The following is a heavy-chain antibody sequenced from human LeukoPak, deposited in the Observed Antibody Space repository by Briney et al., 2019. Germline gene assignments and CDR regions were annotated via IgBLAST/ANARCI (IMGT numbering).Heavy chain of an antibody. Sequence: GGSLRLSCAASGFTFSSYGMHWVRQAPGKGLEWVAYIQYDGSNEQYADSVKGRFSISRDSSKNILYLQMNSLRSEDTAVYNXXXXXXXXGHDWADWGYYYYMDVWGKGTTVTISS. CDR2: IQYDGSNE. J-gene: IGHJ6*03. D-gene: IGHD5-12*01. V-gene: IGHV3-30*02. CDR3: XXXXXXXGHDWADWGYYYYMDV. CDR1: GFTFSSYG.